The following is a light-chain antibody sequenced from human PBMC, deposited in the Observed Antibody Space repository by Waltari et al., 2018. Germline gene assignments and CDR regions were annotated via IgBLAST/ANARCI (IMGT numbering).Light chain of an antibody. J-gene: IGLJ2*01. CDR2: DVS. Sequence: QSALTQPASVSGSPGQSITISCTGTRSDVVGYNYVSWYQQHPGKAPKLMIYDVSNRPSGVSNRFSGSKSGNTASLTISGLQAEDEADYYCSSYISSSTLELFGGGTSLTVL. CDR3: SSYISSSTLEL. CDR1: RSDVVGYNY. V-gene: IGLV2-14*03.